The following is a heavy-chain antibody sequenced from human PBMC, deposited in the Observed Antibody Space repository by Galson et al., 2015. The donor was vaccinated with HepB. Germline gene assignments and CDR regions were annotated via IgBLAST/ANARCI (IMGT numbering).Heavy chain of an antibody. CDR3: ARRLPVTGTTGWFDP. CDR2: IIPIFTTA. V-gene: IGHV1-69*06. Sequence: SGGTFSSYAISWVRQAPGQGLEWMGGIIPIFTTANYAQKFQGRVTITADKSTGTAYMELSSLRSEDTAVYYCARRLPVTGTTGWFDPWGQGTLVTVSS. CDR1: GGTFSSYA. D-gene: IGHD1-20*01. J-gene: IGHJ5*02.